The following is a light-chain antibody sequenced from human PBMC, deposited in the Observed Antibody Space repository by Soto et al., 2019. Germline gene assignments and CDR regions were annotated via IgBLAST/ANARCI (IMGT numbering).Light chain of an antibody. V-gene: IGKV3-15*01. CDR2: GAS. Sequence: MTQSPSTLSASVGDRVTITCRASQSISSWLAWYQQKPGQAPRLLIYGASTRATGIPARFSGSGSGTEFTLTISSLQSEDFAVYYCHQYNNWPSWTFGQGTKVDIK. CDR3: HQYNNWPSWT. CDR1: QSISSW. J-gene: IGKJ1*01.